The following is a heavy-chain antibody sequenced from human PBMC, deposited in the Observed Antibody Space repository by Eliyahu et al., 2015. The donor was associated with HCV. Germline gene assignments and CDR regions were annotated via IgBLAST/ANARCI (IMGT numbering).Heavy chain of an antibody. Sequence: QVQLQESGPGLVKPSQTLSLTCPVSGGSXXXXSYYXXWIRQPAGKGLEWIGRIYTSGSTNYNPSLKSRVTISVDTSKNQFSLKLSSVTAADTAVYYCASSDIVVVPAAMRYYYYGMDVWGQGTTVTVSS. CDR1: GGSXXXXSYY. V-gene: IGHV4-61*02. CDR3: ASSDIVVVPAAMRYYYYGMDV. J-gene: IGHJ6*02. D-gene: IGHD2-2*01. CDR2: IYTSGST.